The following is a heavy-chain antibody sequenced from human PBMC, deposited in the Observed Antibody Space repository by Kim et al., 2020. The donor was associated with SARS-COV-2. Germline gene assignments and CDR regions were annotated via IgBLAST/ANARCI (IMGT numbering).Heavy chain of an antibody. D-gene: IGHD1-1*01. Sequence: ASVKVSCKASGYTFTSYSLNWVRQAPGQGLEWMGWINTNTGNPTYAQGFPGRFVFSLDTSVSTAYLQISSLKAADTAVYYCARDSGWNADYWGQGTLVTVSS. CDR3: ARDSGWNADY. J-gene: IGHJ4*02. V-gene: IGHV7-4-1*02. CDR1: GYTFTSYS. CDR2: INTNTGNP.